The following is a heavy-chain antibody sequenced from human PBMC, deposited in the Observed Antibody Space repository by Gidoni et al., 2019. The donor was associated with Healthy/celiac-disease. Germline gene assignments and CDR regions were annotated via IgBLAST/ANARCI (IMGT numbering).Heavy chain of an antibody. CDR1: GGSISSSSYD. CDR3: ASFKAGVGYFQH. Sequence: QRQLQESGPGLVTPSETLSLTCTVSGGSISSSSYDWGWIRQPPGKGLVWIGRIYYSGSTYYNPSIKSRVTISVDTSKNQFSLKLSSVTAADTAVYYCASFKAGVGYFQHWGQGTLVTVSS. J-gene: IGHJ1*01. V-gene: IGHV4-39*01. CDR2: IYYSGST. D-gene: IGHD2-15*01.